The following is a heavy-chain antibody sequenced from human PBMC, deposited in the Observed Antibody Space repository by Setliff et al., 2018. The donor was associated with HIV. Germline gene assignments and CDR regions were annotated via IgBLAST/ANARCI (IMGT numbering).Heavy chain of an antibody. V-gene: IGHV4-34*01. CDR2: INDRETT. Sequence: SETLSLTCTVYGASSSDYNWNWIRQPPGKGLEWIGEINDRETTTFNPSLQSRLFMSIDTSKNQFSLKLDSVIAADTAVYYCSRGRHISGPINYFVPFYFDSWGQGNLVTVSS. CDR1: GASSSDYN. D-gene: IGHD2-21*01. CDR3: SRGRHISGPINYFVPFYFDS. J-gene: IGHJ4*02.